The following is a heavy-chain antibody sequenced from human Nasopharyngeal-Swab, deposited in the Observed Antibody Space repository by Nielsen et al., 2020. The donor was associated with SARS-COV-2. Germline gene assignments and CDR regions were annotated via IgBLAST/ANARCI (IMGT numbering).Heavy chain of an antibody. V-gene: IGHV3-49*03. CDR3: TRDRIVGATSWFDP. Sequence: GESLKISCAASGFTFSSYAMSWFRQAPGKGLEWVGFIRSKAYGGTTEYAASVKGRFTISRDDSKSIAYLQMNSLKTEDTAVYYCTRDRIVGATSWFDPWGQGTLVTVSS. D-gene: IGHD1-26*01. J-gene: IGHJ5*02. CDR1: GFTFSSYA. CDR2: IRSKAYGGTT.